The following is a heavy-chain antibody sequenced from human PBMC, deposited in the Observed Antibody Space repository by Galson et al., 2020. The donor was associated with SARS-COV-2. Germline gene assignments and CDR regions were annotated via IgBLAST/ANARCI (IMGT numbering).Heavy chain of an antibody. J-gene: IGHJ5*02. CDR3: ATGPAVGANSGFDP. Sequence: ASVKVSCKVSGYTLTELSMHWVRQAPGKGLEWMGGFDPEDGETIYAQKFQGRVTMTEDTSTDTAYMELSSLRSEDTAVYYCATGPAVGANSGFDPWGQGTLVTVSA. CDR2: FDPEDGET. D-gene: IGHD1-26*01. CDR1: GYTLTELS. V-gene: IGHV1-24*01.